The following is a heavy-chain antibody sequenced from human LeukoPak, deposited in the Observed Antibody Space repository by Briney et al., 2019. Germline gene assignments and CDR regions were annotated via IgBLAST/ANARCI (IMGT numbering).Heavy chain of an antibody. D-gene: IGHD3-22*01. Sequence: PGGSLGLSCAASGFTFSTYWMSWVRQAPGKGLEWVANIKKDGSGKYYVDSVKGRFTISRDNAKNSLYLQMNSLRAEDTAVYYCARVFYYDTVRDYFDYWGQGTLVTVSS. J-gene: IGHJ4*02. CDR3: ARVFYYDTVRDYFDY. CDR1: GFTFSTYW. CDR2: IKKDGSGK. V-gene: IGHV3-7*03.